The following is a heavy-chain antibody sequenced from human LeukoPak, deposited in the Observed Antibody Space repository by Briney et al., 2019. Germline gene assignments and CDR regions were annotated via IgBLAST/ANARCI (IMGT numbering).Heavy chain of an antibody. V-gene: IGHV3-33*08. Sequence: GGSLRLSCGASGFTFSSYGMHWVRQAPGKGLEWVAVIWYDGSNKYYADSVKGRFTISRDNSKNTLYLQMNSLRAEDTAVYYCARDRDPVVAAKLDAFDIWGQGTMVTVSS. D-gene: IGHD6-25*01. J-gene: IGHJ3*02. CDR2: IWYDGSNK. CDR3: ARDRDPVVAAKLDAFDI. CDR1: GFTFSSYG.